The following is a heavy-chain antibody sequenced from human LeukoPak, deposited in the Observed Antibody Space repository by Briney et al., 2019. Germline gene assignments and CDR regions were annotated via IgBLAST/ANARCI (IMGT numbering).Heavy chain of an antibody. Sequence: NPSETLSLTCAAYGGSFSGYYWSWIRQPPGKGLEWIGEINHSGSTNYNPSLKSRVTISIDKSKNQFFLNLSSVTAADTAVYYCAGLVGRYSSGLYYYYFDYWGQGTLVTVSS. CDR2: INHSGST. CDR1: GGSFSGYY. J-gene: IGHJ4*02. D-gene: IGHD3-22*01. CDR3: AGLVGRYSSGLYYYYFDY. V-gene: IGHV4-34*01.